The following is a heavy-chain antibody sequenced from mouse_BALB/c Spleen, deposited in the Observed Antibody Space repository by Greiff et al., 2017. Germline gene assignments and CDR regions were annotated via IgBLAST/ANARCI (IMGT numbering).Heavy chain of an antibody. J-gene: IGHJ3*01. D-gene: IGHD1-1*01. CDR2: ISYSGST. CDR3: AREGGTAWFAY. CDR1: GYSITSDYA. Sequence: EVQLVESGPGLVKPSQSLSLTCTVTGYSITSDYAWNWIRQFPGNKLEWMGYISYSGSTSYNPSLKSRISITRDTSKNQFFLQLNSVTTEDTATYYCAREGGTAWFAYWGQGTLVTVSA. V-gene: IGHV3-2*02.